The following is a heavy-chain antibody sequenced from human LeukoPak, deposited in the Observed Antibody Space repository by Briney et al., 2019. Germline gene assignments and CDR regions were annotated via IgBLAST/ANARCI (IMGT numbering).Heavy chain of an antibody. D-gene: IGHD3-22*01. CDR2: IYSGGST. CDR3: ARDLEVPYYYDSSGYLDY. CDR1: GFTVSSNY. Sequence: GGSLRLSCAASGFTVSSNYMSWVRQAPGKGLEWVSVIYSGGSTYYADSVKGRFTISRDNSKNTLHLQMNSLRAEDTAVYYCARDLEVPYYYDSSGYLDYWGQGTLVTVSS. V-gene: IGHV3-53*01. J-gene: IGHJ4*02.